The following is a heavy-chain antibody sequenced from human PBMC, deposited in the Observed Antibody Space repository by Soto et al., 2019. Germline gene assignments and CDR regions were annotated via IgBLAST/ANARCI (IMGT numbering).Heavy chain of an antibody. CDR2: INPNSGDT. D-gene: IGHD1-26*01. Sequence: GASVKVSCKASGYTFTGYYVHWVRQAPGQGLEWMGWINPNSGDTYLAQRFQGRVTMNRDTSIGTAYMELGGLTSDDTAEYYCAKGGAIVAAGTRVYLYNAMDVWGEGTTVNVSS. J-gene: IGHJ6*04. CDR3: AKGGAIVAAGTRVYLYNAMDV. CDR1: GYTFTGYY. V-gene: IGHV1-2*02.